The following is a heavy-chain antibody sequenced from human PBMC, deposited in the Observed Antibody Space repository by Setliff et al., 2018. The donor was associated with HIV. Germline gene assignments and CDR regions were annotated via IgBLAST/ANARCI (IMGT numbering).Heavy chain of an antibody. CDR1: GGSFSGYY. Sequence: SETLSLTCDVFGGSFSGYYWSWIRQPPGKGLEWIGEIIPSGSTNYNPSLKSRVTISVDTSKNQFSLRLRSVTAADTAMYYCARHVGISIGGTRGDFDCCGQGPLVTVSS. CDR2: IIPSGST. D-gene: IGHD6-13*01. V-gene: IGHV4-34*12. CDR3: ARHVGISIGGTRGDFDC. J-gene: IGHJ4*02.